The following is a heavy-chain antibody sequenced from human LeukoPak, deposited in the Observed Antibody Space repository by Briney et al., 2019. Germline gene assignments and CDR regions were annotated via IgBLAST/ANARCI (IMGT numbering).Heavy chain of an antibody. CDR1: GGSISGYY. CDR2: IYYSGST. D-gene: IGHD2-15*01. Sequence: SETLSLTCSVSGGSISGYYWSWIRQHPGKGLDWIGYIYYSGSTSYNPSLKSRVTISIDTSKNQFSLKLSSVTAADTAVYYCARDPLGYCSGGSCYYYGMDVWGQGTTVTVSS. V-gene: IGHV4-59*01. CDR3: ARDPLGYCSGGSCYYYGMDV. J-gene: IGHJ6*02.